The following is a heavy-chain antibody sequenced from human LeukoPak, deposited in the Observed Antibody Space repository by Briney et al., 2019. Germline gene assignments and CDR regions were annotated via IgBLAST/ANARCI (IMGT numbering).Heavy chain of an antibody. CDR1: GFTFSSYA. CDR2: ISYDGSNK. D-gene: IGHD6-19*01. Sequence: PGRSLRLSCAASGFTFSSYAMHWVRQAPGKGLEWVAVISYDGSNKYYADSVKGRFTISRDNSKNTLYLQMNSLRAEDTAVYYCARDKAVAGTHFDYWGQGTLVTVSS. CDR3: ARDKAVAGTHFDY. J-gene: IGHJ4*02. V-gene: IGHV3-30-3*01.